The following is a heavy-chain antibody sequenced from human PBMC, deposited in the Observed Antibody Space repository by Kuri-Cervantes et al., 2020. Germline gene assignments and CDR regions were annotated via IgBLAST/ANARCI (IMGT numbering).Heavy chain of an antibody. D-gene: IGHD3-22*01. CDR1: GFTVSSNY. V-gene: IGHV3-48*04. CDR3: ERDSSGYYYVRSPGGLDY. J-gene: IGHJ4*02. CDR2: ISSSSSTI. Sequence: GESLKISCAASGFTVSSNYMSWVRQAPGKGLEWVSYISSSSSTIYYADSVKGRFTISRDNAKNSLYLQMNSLRAEDTAVYYCERDSSGYYYVRSPGGLDYWGQGTLVTVSS.